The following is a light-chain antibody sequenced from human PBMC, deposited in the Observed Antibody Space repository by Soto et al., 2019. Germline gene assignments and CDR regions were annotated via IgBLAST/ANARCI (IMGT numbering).Light chain of an antibody. Sequence: QSVLTQPASVSGSPGQSITISCTGTSSVVVFSNYIFWYQQHPGKAPNLIISDVCNRPSGFSIRFSGSKSANTASLTISGLQAEDEADYYCSSFTSSDTDVFGSGTKVTVL. CDR1: SSVVVFSNY. CDR2: DVC. CDR3: SSFTSSDTDV. V-gene: IGLV2-14*03. J-gene: IGLJ1*01.